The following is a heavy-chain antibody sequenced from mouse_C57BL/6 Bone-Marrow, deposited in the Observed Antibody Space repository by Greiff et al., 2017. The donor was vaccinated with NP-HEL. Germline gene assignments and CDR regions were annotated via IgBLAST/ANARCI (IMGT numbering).Heavy chain of an antibody. J-gene: IGHJ3*01. CDR3: TIRSGYGFAY. D-gene: IGHD3-2*02. V-gene: IGHV14-4*01. CDR2: IDPENGDT. Sequence: VQLQQSGAELVRPGASVKLSCTASGFNIKDDYMHWVKQRPEQGLEWIGWIDPENGDTEYASKFQGKATITADTSSNTAYLQLSSLTSEDTAVYYCTIRSGYGFAYWGQGTLVTVSA. CDR1: GFNIKDDY.